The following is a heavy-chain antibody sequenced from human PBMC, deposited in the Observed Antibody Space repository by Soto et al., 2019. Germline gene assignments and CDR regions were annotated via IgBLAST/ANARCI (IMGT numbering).Heavy chain of an antibody. V-gene: IGHV4-4*07. CDR2: IYTSGST. Sequence: ETPSVTCTDSGGPISSYYWSWIWPPDAKRLEWIGRIYTSGSTNYSPSLNSQVTVSVDTSKNQFSLKLSSVTAADTAVYYCARDTITMVRGVIPDYYYGMDVWGQGTTVTVS. J-gene: IGHJ6*02. CDR3: ARDTITMVRGVIPDYYYGMDV. CDR1: GGPISSYY. D-gene: IGHD3-10*01.